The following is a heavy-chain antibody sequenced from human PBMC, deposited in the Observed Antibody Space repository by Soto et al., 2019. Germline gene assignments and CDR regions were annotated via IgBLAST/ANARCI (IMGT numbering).Heavy chain of an antibody. V-gene: IGHV2-5*02. D-gene: IGHD2-15*01. J-gene: IGHJ6*01. CDR3: AHEAGSCGAAGVDYGIDV. CDR1: GFSFSTRGVG. Sequence: QITLKESGPTLVKPTQTLTLTCTFSGFSFSTRGVGVGWIRQPPGKALEWLALIYWDDDMRYSPSLKSRLTITHDTSKNQVVLTVAKMHPVDTAAYYCAHEAGSCGAAGVDYGIDVWGQGTTVTGSS. CDR2: IYWDDDM.